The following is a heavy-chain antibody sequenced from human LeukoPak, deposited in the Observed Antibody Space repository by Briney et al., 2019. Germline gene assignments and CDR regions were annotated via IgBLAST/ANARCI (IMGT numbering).Heavy chain of an antibody. V-gene: IGHV4-38-2*02. CDR2: IYHSGNT. J-gene: IGHJ4*02. D-gene: IGHD3-16*01. CDR1: GFSIRSDYA. CDR3: VRDIWGLPPDY. Sequence: KPSETLSLTCIVSGFSIRSDYAWGWVRQPPGKGLEWIGIIYHSGNTYYNPSLKSRVTMSVDTSRNQFSLKMRSVTAADTAVYYCVRDIWGLPPDYWGQGTLVTVSS.